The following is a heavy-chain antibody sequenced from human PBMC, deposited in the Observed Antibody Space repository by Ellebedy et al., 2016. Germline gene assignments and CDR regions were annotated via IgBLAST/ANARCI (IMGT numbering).Heavy chain of an antibody. CDR3: ARHPVDARPRGLYYYYMDV. V-gene: IGHV5-51*01. J-gene: IGHJ6*03. D-gene: IGHD6-6*01. CDR1: GYSFTSYW. Sequence: GESLKISCKGSGYSFTSYWIGWVRQMPGKGLEWMGIIYPGDSDTRYSPSFQGQVTISADKSISTAYLQWSSLKASDTAMYYCARHPVDARPRGLYYYYMDVWGKGTTVTVSS. CDR2: IYPGDSDT.